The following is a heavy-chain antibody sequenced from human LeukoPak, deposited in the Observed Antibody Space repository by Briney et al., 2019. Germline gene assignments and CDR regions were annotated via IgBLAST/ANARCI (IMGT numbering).Heavy chain of an antibody. V-gene: IGHV3-9*01. CDR1: GFTFDDYA. J-gene: IGHJ4*02. CDR2: LSWNSGSI. D-gene: IGHD3-9*01. Sequence: GRSLRLSCAASGFTFDDYAMHWVRQAPGKGLEWVSGLSWNSGSIGYADSVKGRFTISRDNAKNSLYLQMNSLRAEDTALYYCAKDAGAYYDILTGHIIDYWDQGTLVTVSS. CDR3: AKDAGAYYDILTGHIIDY.